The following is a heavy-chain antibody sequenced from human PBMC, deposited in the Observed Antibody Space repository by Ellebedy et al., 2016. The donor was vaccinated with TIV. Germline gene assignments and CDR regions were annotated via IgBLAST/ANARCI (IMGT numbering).Heavy chain of an antibody. Sequence: SETLSLXCAVYGGSFSGYYWGWIRQPPGKGLEWIGSIYYSGSTYYNPSLKSRVTISVDTSKNQFSLKLSSVTAADTAVYYCAGASGSYYPLDYWGQGTLVTVSS. CDR2: IYYSGST. J-gene: IGHJ4*02. CDR3: AGASGSYYPLDY. V-gene: IGHV4-34*01. CDR1: GGSFSGYY. D-gene: IGHD1-26*01.